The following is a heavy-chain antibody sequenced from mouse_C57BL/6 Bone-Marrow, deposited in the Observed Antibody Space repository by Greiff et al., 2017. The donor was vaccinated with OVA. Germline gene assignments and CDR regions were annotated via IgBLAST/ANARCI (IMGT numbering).Heavy chain of an antibody. CDR3: ANLYYYGSSTYAMDY. CDR1: GYSFTDYN. D-gene: IGHD1-1*01. J-gene: IGHJ4*01. CDR2: INPNYGTT. Sequence: VQLQQSGPELVKPGASVKISCKASGYSFTDYNMNWVKQSNGKSLEWIGVINPNYGTTSYNQKFKGKATLTVDQSSSTAYMQLNSLTSGDSAVYYCANLYYYGSSTYAMDYWGQGTSVTVSS. V-gene: IGHV1-39*01.